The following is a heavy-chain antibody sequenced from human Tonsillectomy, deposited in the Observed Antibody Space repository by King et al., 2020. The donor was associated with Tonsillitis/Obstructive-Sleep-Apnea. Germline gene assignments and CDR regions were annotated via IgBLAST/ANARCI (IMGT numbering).Heavy chain of an antibody. CDR3: ARERGKGGERAWYSGL. CDR2: IYSGGES. CDR1: GFTVSSSY. J-gene: IGHJ2*01. V-gene: IGHV3-66*01. Sequence: VQLVESGGDVVQPGGSLRLSCAASGFTVSSSYMSWVRQVPGKGLEWVSVIYSGGESYYAVSVRDRFTISRDNTQNTAFLQMNSRRAEDTAVYYCARERGKGGERAWYSGLSGRSALVSVS. D-gene: IGHD3-16*01.